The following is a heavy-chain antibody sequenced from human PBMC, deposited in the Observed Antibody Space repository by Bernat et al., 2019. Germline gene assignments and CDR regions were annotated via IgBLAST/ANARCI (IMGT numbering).Heavy chain of an antibody. CDR3: ARHGSEWSRDH. J-gene: IGHJ4*02. CDR2: ISYDGNNK. Sequence: QVQLVESGGGVVQPGRSLRLSCAASGFTFSSYGMHWVRQAPGKGLEWVSLISYDGNNKNYADSVKGRFTISRDNSKNTVYLQMDSLRAEDSAIYYCARHGSEWSRDHWGLGTLVTVSS. V-gene: IGHV3-33*01. CDR1: GFTFSSYG. D-gene: IGHD3-3*01.